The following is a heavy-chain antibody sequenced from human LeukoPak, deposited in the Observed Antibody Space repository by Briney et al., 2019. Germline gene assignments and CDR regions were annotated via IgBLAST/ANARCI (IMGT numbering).Heavy chain of an antibody. CDR1: GCSISSYY. Sequence: PSETLSLTCTVSGCSISSYYWSWIRRPAGKGLEWIGRIYTSGSTNYNPSLKSRVTMSVDTSKNQFSLKLSSVTAADTAVYYCVISSGYYTYDYSGQGTLVTVSS. J-gene: IGHJ4*02. D-gene: IGHD3-22*01. V-gene: IGHV4-4*07. CDR3: VISSGYYTYDY. CDR2: IYTSGST.